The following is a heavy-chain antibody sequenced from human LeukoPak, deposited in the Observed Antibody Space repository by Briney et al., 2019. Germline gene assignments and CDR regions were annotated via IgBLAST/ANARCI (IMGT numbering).Heavy chain of an antibody. CDR2: IKQDGSEK. CDR1: GFTFSSRDW. CDR3: ARAKPKNMVRGLIMRRESRYYFDY. Sequence: GGSLRLSCVASGFTFSSRDWMTWVRQAPGKGLEWVANIKQDGSEKNYVDSVKGRFTISRDNAKNSVDLQMNSLRAEDTAVYYCARAKPKNMVRGLIMRRESRYYFDYWGQGTLVTVSS. V-gene: IGHV3-7*03. J-gene: IGHJ4*02. D-gene: IGHD3-10*01.